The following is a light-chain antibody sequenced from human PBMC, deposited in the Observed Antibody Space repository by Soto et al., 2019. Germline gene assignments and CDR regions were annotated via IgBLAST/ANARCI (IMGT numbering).Light chain of an antibody. CDR2: GNS. Sequence: QSVLTQPPSVSGAPGQRVTISCTGSSSYIGAGYHVHWYQQLPGTAPKLLIYGNSNRPSGVPDRFSGSKSGTSASLAITGLQAEDEADYYCQSYASSLSGSVFGGGTKVTVL. CDR3: QSYASSLSGSV. CDR1: SSYIGAGYH. J-gene: IGLJ3*02. V-gene: IGLV1-40*01.